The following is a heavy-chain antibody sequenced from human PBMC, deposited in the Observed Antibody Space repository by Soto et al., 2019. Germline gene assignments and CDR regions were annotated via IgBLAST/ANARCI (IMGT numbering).Heavy chain of an antibody. CDR3: ARHGSGSLDAFEI. CDR1: GGSLSSGAYY. Sequence: QVQLQESGPGLVKPSQTLSLTCTVSGGSLSSGAYYWSWIRQHPGKGLEWIGYIFYSGSTYYNPSLKSRITVSVDTSKNQFSLNLRSVTAADTAIYYCARHGSGSLDAFEIWGQGTMVTVSS. D-gene: IGHD3-10*01. J-gene: IGHJ3*02. V-gene: IGHV4-31*03. CDR2: IFYSGST.